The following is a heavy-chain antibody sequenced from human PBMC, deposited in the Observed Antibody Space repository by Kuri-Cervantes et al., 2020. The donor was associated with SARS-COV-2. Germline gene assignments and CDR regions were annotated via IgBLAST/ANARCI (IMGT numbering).Heavy chain of an antibody. CDR1: GGSISSGSYY. D-gene: IGHD7-27*01. CDR2: IYYSGST. Sequence: SETLSLTCTVSGGSISSGSYYWGWIRQPPGKGLEWIGSIYYSGSTYYNPSIKSRVTISVDTSKNQFSLKLSSVTAADTAVYYCARETGEGWFDPWGQGTLVTVSS. CDR3: ARETGEGWFDP. V-gene: IGHV4-39*02. J-gene: IGHJ5*02.